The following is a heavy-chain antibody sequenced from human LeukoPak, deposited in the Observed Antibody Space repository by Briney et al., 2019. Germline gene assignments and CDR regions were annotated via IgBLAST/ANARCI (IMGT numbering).Heavy chain of an antibody. CDR1: GYTFTGYY. CDR3: ARDFQGDMRADYGMDG. D-gene: IGHD3-9*01. CDR2: INPNSGGT. V-gene: IGHV1-2*02. Sequence: ASVKVSCKASGYTFTGYYMHWVRQAPGQGLEWMGWINPNSGGTNYAQKFQGRVTMTRDTSISTAYMELSRLRSDDTAVYYCARDFQGDMRADYGMDGWGQGTTVTVSS. J-gene: IGHJ6*02.